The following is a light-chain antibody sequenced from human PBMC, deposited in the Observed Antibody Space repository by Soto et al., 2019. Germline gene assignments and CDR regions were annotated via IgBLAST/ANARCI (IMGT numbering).Light chain of an antibody. CDR1: QSVTSNY. Sequence: EIVLTQSPATLSLSPGERATLSCGASQSVTSNYLAWYQQKPNLAPRLLIYDAYSRATGIPYRFSGSGSATDFTLAISSLEPEDFAVYYCQQYGSSPPVTFGQGTRVEIK. J-gene: IGKJ5*01. CDR3: QQYGSSPPVT. CDR2: DAY. V-gene: IGKV3D-20*01.